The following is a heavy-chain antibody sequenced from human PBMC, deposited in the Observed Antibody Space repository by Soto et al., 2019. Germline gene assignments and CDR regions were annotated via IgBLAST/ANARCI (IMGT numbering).Heavy chain of an antibody. J-gene: IGHJ4*02. CDR2: IYDTRST. CDR1: GGSISGYY. V-gene: IGHV4-59*13. CDR3: TREHWLVLGVCDY. Sequence: QVQLQESAPGLVKPSGTLSLTCSVSGGSISGYYWSWIRQPPGKGLEWIGYIYDTRSTKETPSLKNRVTIPIDTPKHKCSLRLSTVTTVDTAVYYCTREHWLVLGVCDYWGKGTLVTVNS. D-gene: IGHD6-19*01.